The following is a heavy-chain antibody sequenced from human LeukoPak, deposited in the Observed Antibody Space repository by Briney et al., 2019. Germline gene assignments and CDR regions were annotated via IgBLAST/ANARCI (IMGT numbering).Heavy chain of an antibody. Sequence: SQTLSLTCAVSGGSISSGGYSWSWIRQPPGKGLEWIGYIYHSGSTYYNPSLKSRVTISVDRSKNQFSLKLSSVTAADTSVYYCARDRPGGSPVDYWGQGTLVPVSS. J-gene: IGHJ4*02. CDR3: ARDRPGGSPVDY. V-gene: IGHV4-30-2*01. CDR1: GGSISSGGYS. CDR2: IYHSGST. D-gene: IGHD4-23*01.